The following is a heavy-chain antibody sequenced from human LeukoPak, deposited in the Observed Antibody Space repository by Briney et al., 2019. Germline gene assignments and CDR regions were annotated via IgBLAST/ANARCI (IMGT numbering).Heavy chain of an antibody. CDR2: LSANGVKT. CDR3: AKDLNYAFDY. D-gene: IGHD1-7*01. Sequence: GGSLRLSCAASGFAFMTYAMSWVRQAPGKGLEWVSALSANGVKTYYADSVKGRFTISRDNSKNTLYVQVNSLRAEDTAVYYCAKDLNYAFDYWGQGILVTVSS. J-gene: IGHJ4*02. CDR1: GFAFMTYA. V-gene: IGHV3-23*01.